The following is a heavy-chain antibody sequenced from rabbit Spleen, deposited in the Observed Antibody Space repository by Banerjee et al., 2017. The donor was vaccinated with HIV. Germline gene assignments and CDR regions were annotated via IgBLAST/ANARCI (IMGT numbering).Heavy chain of an antibody. Sequence: QEQLVESGGGLVQPGGSLKLSCKASGFDFSDYGVSWVRQAPGKGLEWIGYIDPLFGSTYYATWVNGRFTISRHNAQNTLYLQLDSLTAADTATYFCARDLTGVIGWNFGWWGQGTLVTVS. D-gene: IGHD1-1*01. V-gene: IGHV1S47*01. J-gene: IGHJ4*01. CDR2: IDPLFGST. CDR1: GFDFSDYG. CDR3: ARDLTGVIGWNFGW.